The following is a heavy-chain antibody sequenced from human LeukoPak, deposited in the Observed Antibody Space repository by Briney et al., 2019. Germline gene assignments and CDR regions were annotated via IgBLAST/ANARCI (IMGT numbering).Heavy chain of an antibody. J-gene: IGHJ4*02. V-gene: IGHV3-33*01. D-gene: IGHD1-14*01. Sequence: GRSLRLSCAASGFTFSSYGMHWVRQPPGKGLEWVAFVRYDGSDKYYADSVKGRFTVSRDNSNNALDLQMNTLTVEDTAVYYCARALSSTGGSYYFDSWGQGTLVTVSS. CDR2: VRYDGSDK. CDR1: GFTFSSYG. CDR3: ARALSSTGGSYYFDS.